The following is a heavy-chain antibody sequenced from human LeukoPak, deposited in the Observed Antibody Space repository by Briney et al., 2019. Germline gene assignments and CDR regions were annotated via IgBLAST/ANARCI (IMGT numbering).Heavy chain of an antibody. Sequence: PSETLSLTCTVSGGSVSSGSYNWGWIRQPPGKGLEWIGYMSYNGRSSYNPSLRSRVTISVDASKKQFSLKLSSVTAADTAVYYCARDGYSDSSGYDYPPSVWGQGTLVTVSS. CDR1: GGSVSSGSYN. CDR3: ARDGYSDSSGYDYPPSV. D-gene: IGHD3-22*01. CDR2: MSYNGRS. J-gene: IGHJ4*02. V-gene: IGHV4-61*01.